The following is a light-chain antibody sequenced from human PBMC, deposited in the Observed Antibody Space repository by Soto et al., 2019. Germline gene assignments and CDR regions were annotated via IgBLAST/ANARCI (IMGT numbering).Light chain of an antibody. J-gene: IGKJ4*01. CDR2: DAS. Sequence: EIVLTQSPATLSLSPGERATLSCRASQSVYNFLAWYQQKPGQAPRLLMYDASNMATGIPARFSGSGPGTDFSLTISSLEPDDFAVYYCQQRSYWPLTFGGGTQVEIK. CDR3: QQRSYWPLT. CDR1: QSVYNF. V-gene: IGKV3-11*01.